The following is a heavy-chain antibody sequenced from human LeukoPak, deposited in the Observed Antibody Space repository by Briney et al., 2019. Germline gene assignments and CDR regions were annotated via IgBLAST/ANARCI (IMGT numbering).Heavy chain of an antibody. CDR2: ISGSGGST. J-gene: IGHJ4*02. D-gene: IGHD3-3*01. Sequence: GGSLRLSCAASGFTFSSYAMSWVRQAPGKGLEWVSAISGSGGSTYYADSVKGRFTISRDNSKNSLYLQMNSLKTEDTAVYYCTTDHRTIYGVVFPDYWGQGTLVTVSS. CDR1: GFTFSSYA. CDR3: TTDHRTIYGVVFPDY. V-gene: IGHV3-23*01.